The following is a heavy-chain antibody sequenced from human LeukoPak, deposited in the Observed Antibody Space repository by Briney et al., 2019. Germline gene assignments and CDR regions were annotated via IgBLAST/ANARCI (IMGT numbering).Heavy chain of an antibody. J-gene: IGHJ4*02. Sequence: GGSLRLSCAASGFTFSTYWMAWARQAPGKGPEWVANIKRDGSEKYYVESVKGRFTISRDNAKNSLFLQMNSLTAEDTSIYYCARDSSGNLDYWGQGALVTVSS. CDR2: IKRDGSEK. CDR1: GFTFSTYW. V-gene: IGHV3-7*01. D-gene: IGHD1-26*01. CDR3: ARDSSGNLDY.